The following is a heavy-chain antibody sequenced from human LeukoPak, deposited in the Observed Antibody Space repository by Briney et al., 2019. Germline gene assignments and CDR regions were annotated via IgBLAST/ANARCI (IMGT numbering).Heavy chain of an antibody. Sequence: SVKVSCKASGGTFSSYAISWVRQAPGQGLEWMGRIIPILGIANYAQKFQGRVTITADKSTSTAYMELSSLRSEDTAVYYCASDPLPYCSGGSCVYYYYGMDVWGQGTTVTVSS. V-gene: IGHV1-69*04. D-gene: IGHD2-15*01. CDR2: IIPILGIA. CDR3: ASDPLPYCSGGSCVYYYYGMDV. J-gene: IGHJ6*02. CDR1: GGTFSSYA.